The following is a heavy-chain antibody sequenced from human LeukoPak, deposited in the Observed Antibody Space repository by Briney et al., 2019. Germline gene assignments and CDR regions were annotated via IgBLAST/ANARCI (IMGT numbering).Heavy chain of an antibody. D-gene: IGHD3-22*01. J-gene: IGHJ5*02. CDR2: IYTSGST. Sequence: PSGTLSLTCTVSGGSISSYYWSWIRQPAGKGLEWIGRIYTSGSTNYNPSLKSRVTMSVDTSKNQFSLKLSSVTAADTAVYYCAKSYDSSGYSGWFDPWGQGTLVTVSS. CDR3: AKSYDSSGYSGWFDP. V-gene: IGHV4-4*07. CDR1: GGSISSYY.